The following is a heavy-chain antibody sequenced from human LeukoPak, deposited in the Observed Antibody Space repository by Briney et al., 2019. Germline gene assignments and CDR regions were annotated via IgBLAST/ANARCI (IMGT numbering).Heavy chain of an antibody. CDR3: ARDSGQLGLFDY. J-gene: IGHJ4*02. CDR2: IIPIFGTA. Sequence: GVSVKVSCKASGGTFSRYAIIWVRQAAGQGLEWMGGIIPIFGTANYAEKFQGRVRIPTDESTSTAYMELSSLRSEDTAVYYCARDSGQLGLFDYGGQGTLVTVSS. V-gene: IGHV1-69*05. CDR1: GGTFSRYA. D-gene: IGHD6-6*01.